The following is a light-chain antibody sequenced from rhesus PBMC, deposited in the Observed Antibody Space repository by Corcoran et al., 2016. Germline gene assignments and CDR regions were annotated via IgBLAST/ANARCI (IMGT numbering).Light chain of an antibody. CDR3: QQESNGPFT. J-gene: IGKJ3*01. CDR1: QSVSRN. CDR2: DAS. Sequence: EIVMTQSPATLSLSPGERATLSCRASQSVSRNFAWNQPKPGQAPRLLIYDASNRATGIPDRFSGSGSGTDFTLTISTLEPEDVGVYYCQQESNGPFTFGTGTKLEIK. V-gene: IGKV3-35*01.